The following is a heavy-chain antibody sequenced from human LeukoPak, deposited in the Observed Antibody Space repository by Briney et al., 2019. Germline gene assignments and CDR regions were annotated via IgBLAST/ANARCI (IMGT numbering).Heavy chain of an antibody. J-gene: IGHJ6*02. V-gene: IGHV3-9*01. CDR3: AKGTYYYDSSGYYPDYYYGMDV. D-gene: IGHD3-22*01. Sequence: PGGSLRLSCAASGFTFDDYAMHWVRQAPGKGLEWVSGISWNSGSIGYADSVKGRFTISRDNAKNSLYLQMNSLRAEDTALYYCAKGTYYYDSSGYYPDYYYGMDVWGQGTTVTVSS. CDR1: GFTFDDYA. CDR2: ISWNSGSI.